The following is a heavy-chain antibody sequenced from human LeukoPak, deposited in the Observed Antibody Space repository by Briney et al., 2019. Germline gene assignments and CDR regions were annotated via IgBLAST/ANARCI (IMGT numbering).Heavy chain of an antibody. J-gene: IGHJ5*02. D-gene: IGHD3-9*01. Sequence: SVKVSCKASGGTFSSYAISWVRQAPGQGLEWMGGIIPIFGTANYARKFQSRVTITADESTSTAYMELSSLRSEDTAVYYCARVFLTGYGGANWFDPWGQGTLVTVSS. CDR3: ARVFLTGYGGANWFDP. CDR1: GGTFSSYA. V-gene: IGHV1-69*13. CDR2: IIPIFGTA.